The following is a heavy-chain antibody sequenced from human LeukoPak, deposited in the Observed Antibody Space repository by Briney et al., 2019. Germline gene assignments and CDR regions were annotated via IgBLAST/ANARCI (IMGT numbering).Heavy chain of an antibody. CDR3: ASGRPLTIFGVVIDGYWFDP. D-gene: IGHD3-3*01. V-gene: IGHV4-34*01. CDR1: GGSFSGYY. Sequence: SETLSLTCAVYGGSFSGYYWSWIRQPPGKGLEWIGEINHSGSTNYNPSLKSRVTISVDTSKNQFSLKLSSVTAADTAVYYCASGRPLTIFGVVIDGYWFDPWGQGTLVTVSS. J-gene: IGHJ5*02. CDR2: INHSGST.